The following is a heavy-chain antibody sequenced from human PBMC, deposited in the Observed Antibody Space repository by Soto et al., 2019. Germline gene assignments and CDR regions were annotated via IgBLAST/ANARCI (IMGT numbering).Heavy chain of an antibody. D-gene: IGHD3-3*01. CDR1: GYIFTSYG. V-gene: IGHV1-18*04. CDR2: SSAYNGNT. CDR3: ARDVAFPDFWTGYPLGYYYYGMDV. J-gene: IGHJ6*02. Sequence: AAVKVSCKGSGYIFTSYGSSGVGQAAGQGGEGMGWSSAYNGNTNSAQNLQGSVTISTDTSTSTAYMELRSLRSDDTAVYYCARDVAFPDFWTGYPLGYYYYGMDVWGQGTTVTVSS.